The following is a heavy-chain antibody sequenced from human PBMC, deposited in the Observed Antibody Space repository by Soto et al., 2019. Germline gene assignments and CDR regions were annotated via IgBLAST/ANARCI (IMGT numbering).Heavy chain of an antibody. CDR1: GFTFSSYE. J-gene: IGHJ1*01. CDR3: AKELADIVTTSGAEYFQH. V-gene: IGHV3-30*18. Sequence: VQLVESGGGLVQPGGSLRLSCAASGFTFSSYEMNWVRQAPGKGLEWVAVISYDGSNKYYADSVKGRFTISRDNSKNTLYLQMNSLRAEDTAVYYCAKELADIVTTSGAEYFQHWGQGTLVTVSS. CDR2: ISYDGSNK. D-gene: IGHD5-12*01.